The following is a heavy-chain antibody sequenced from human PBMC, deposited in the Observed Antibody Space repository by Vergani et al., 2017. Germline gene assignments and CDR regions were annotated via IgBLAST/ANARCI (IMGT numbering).Heavy chain of an antibody. Sequence: LEESGGGSVKPGGSLRLSCAASGFKFSDHYMSWIRQAPGKGLEWVSHISPGASTVSYTDSVTGRFTVSRDTDNNSLTLDMTTLRVEDTAVYYCPKKPGISTTRHYYAMDVWGQGTTVTVSS. D-gene: IGHD1-1*01. CDR3: PKKPGISTTRHYYAMDV. CDR2: ISPGASTV. CDR1: GFKFSDHY. J-gene: IGHJ6*02. V-gene: IGHV3-11*04.